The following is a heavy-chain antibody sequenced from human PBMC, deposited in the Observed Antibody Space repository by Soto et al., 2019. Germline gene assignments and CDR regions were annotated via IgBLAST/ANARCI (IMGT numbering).Heavy chain of an antibody. CDR1: GGYIIGPTCC. Sequence: TMSVTCAVSGGYIIGPTCCRSWNRKPPGKGLEWIGYIYDSGNTYYNPSLKSQFSISVDRSKNQFSLKLSSVTAADTAVYYCARGQGAAAGHSNFDYWGQGALVTVSS. V-gene: IGHV4-30-2*01. CDR3: ARGQGAAAGHSNFDY. D-gene: IGHD6-13*01. J-gene: IGHJ4*02. CDR2: IYDSGNT.